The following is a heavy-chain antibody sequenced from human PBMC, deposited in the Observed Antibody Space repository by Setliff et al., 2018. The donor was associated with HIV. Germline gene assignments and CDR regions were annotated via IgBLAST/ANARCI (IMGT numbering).Heavy chain of an antibody. D-gene: IGHD1-1*01. Sequence: SETLSLTCAVSGYSISSGHHWGWIRQPPGKGLEWIGSIYHSGSTYSNPSLKSRIAISVDTSKNQFSLRLSSVTAADTAVYYCARTARGYTTIWYRNGLTYYNYMDVWGKGTKVTVSS. V-gene: IGHV4-38-2*01. CDR2: IYHSGST. J-gene: IGHJ6*03. CDR3: ARTARGYTTIWYRNGLTYYNYMDV. CDR1: GYSISSGHH.